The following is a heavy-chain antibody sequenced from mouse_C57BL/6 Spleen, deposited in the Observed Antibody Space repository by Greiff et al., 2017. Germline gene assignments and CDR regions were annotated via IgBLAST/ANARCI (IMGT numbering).Heavy chain of an antibody. V-gene: IGHV5-17*01. J-gene: IGHJ4*01. Sequence: EVKLMESGGGLVKPGGSLKLSCAASGFTFSDYGMHWVRQAPEKGLEWVAYICRGSSTIYYADTVKGRFTISRDNAKNTLFLQMTSLRSEDTAMYYCAGIRRDYYAMDYWGQGTSVTVSS. CDR2: ICRGSSTI. CDR3: AGIRRDYYAMDY. CDR1: GFTFSDYG. D-gene: IGHD2-12*01.